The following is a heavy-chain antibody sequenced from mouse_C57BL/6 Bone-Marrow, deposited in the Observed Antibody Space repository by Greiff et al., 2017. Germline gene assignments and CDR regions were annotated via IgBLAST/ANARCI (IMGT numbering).Heavy chain of an antibody. CDR2: ISNLAYSI. D-gene: IGHD1-1*01. V-gene: IGHV5-15*01. CDR3: ARQDDGSSYDYAMDY. Sequence: EVNLVESGGGLVQPGGSLKLSCAASGFTFSDYGMAWVRQAPRKGPEWVAFISNLAYSIYYADTVTGRFTITRENAKNTLYLEMSSLRSEDTAMYYCARQDDGSSYDYAMDYWGQGTSVTVSS. CDR1: GFTFSDYG. J-gene: IGHJ4*01.